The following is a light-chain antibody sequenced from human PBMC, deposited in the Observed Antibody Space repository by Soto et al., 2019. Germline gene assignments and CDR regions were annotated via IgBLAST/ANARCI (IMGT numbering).Light chain of an antibody. Sequence: QSVLTQPASVSGSPGQSIAISCTGSSSDVGGYSYVSWYQQQPGKAPKLVISDDSNRPSGVSDRFSGSKSGNTASLTISGLQAEDEADYYCASYTPSSTDVFGTGTKLTVL. CDR3: ASYTPSSTDV. J-gene: IGLJ1*01. CDR2: DDS. CDR1: SSDVGGYSY. V-gene: IGLV2-14*01.